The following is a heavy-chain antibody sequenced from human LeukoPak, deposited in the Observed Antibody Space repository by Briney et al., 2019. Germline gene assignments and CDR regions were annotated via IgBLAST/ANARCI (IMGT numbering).Heavy chain of an antibody. V-gene: IGHV3-30-3*01. CDR1: EFTFSDYA. J-gene: IGHJ4*02. CDR3: ARVARVGATDY. Sequence: GGSLRLSCAASEFTFSDYAMHWVRQAPGKGLEWVAVVTFDGGSKYYADSVEGRFTISRDNSKNTLYLQMNSLRPEDTAVYFCARVARVGATDYWGQGTLVTVSS. D-gene: IGHD1-26*01. CDR2: VTFDGGSK.